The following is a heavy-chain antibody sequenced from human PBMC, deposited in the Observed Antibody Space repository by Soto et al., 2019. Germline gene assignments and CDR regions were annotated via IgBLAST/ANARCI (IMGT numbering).Heavy chain of an antibody. CDR3: ARESSSGAFDI. CDR1: GYTFTSYD. V-gene: IGHV1-8*01. CDR2: MNPNSGKT. D-gene: IGHD1-26*01. J-gene: IGHJ3*02. Sequence: QVQLVQSGAEVKKPGASVKVSCKTSGYTFTSYDINWVRQATGQGLEWMGWMNPNSGKTAYAQKFQGRVTRIRNTSISTAYMEQSSLRSEDTAVYYCARESSSGAFDIWGQGTMVTVSS.